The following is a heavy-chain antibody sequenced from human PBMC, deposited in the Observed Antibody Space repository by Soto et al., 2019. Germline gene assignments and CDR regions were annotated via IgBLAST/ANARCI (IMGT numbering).Heavy chain of an antibody. D-gene: IGHD5-18*01. J-gene: IGHJ6*04. CDR1: CGSISSSSYY. V-gene: IGHV4-39*01. Sequence: PSETLSLTCSVSCGSISSSSYYWGWIRQPPGKGLEWIGSIYYSGSTYYNPSLKSRVTISVDTSKNQFSLKLSSVTAADTAVYYCARLQGTAMVTGYYGMDVWGKGTTDIISS. CDR2: IYYSGST. CDR3: ARLQGTAMVTGYYGMDV.